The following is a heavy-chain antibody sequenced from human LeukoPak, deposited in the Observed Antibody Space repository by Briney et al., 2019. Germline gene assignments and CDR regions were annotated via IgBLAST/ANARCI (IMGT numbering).Heavy chain of an antibody. J-gene: IGHJ6*02. V-gene: IGHV3-30*18. D-gene: IGHD2-15*01. CDR3: AKEKGYCSGGSCSLYYYYGMDV. Sequence: PGGSLRLSCAASGFTFSSYGMHWVRQAPGKGLGWVAVISYDGSNKYYADSVKGRFTISRDNSKNTLYLQMNSLRAEDTAVYYCAKEKGYCSGGSCSLYYYYGMDVWGQGTTVTVSS. CDR2: ISYDGSNK. CDR1: GFTFSSYG.